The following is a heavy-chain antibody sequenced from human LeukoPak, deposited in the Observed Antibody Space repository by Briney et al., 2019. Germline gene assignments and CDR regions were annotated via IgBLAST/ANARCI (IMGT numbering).Heavy chain of an antibody. CDR3: ARGGDGYNPDFDY. D-gene: IGHD5-24*01. CDR2: IYYSGST. J-gene: IGHJ4*02. V-gene: IGHV4-59*01. CDR1: GGSISSYY. Sequence: PSETLSLTCTVSGGSISSYYWSWIRQPPGKGLEWIGYIYYSGSTNYNPSLKSRVTISVDTSKNQFSLKLSSVTAADTAVYYCARGGDGYNPDFDYWGQGTLVTVSS.